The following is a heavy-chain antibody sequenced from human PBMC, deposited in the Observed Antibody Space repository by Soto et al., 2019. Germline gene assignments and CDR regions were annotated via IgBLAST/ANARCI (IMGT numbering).Heavy chain of an antibody. CDR2: INHSGST. CDR3: ARGLRTFDY. J-gene: IGHJ4*02. CDR1: GGSFSGYY. V-gene: IGHV4-34*01. Sequence: PSETLSLTCAVYGGSFSGYYWSWIRQPPGKGLEWIGEINHSGSTNYNPSLKSRVTISVDTSKNQFSLKLSSVTAADTAVYYCARGLRTFDYWGQGTLVTVSS.